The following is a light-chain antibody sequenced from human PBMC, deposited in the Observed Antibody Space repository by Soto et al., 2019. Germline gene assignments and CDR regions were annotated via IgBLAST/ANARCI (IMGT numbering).Light chain of an antibody. CDR2: ATS. J-gene: IGKJ1*01. Sequence: DIQLTQSPSSLSASVGDRVTITCRASQNIRSYLNWYQKKPGKAPHLIIYATSSLHTGVPSRFIDIESGTEFSLVISDLQPEDSATYYCQQGDSSRWTSGRGTKVEI. CDR1: QNIRSY. V-gene: IGKV1-39*01. CDR3: QQGDSSRWT.